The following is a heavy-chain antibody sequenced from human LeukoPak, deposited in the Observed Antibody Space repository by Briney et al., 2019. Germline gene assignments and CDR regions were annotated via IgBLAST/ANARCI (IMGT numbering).Heavy chain of an antibody. Sequence: GGSLRLSCAASGFTFSDYYMSWIRQAPGKGPEWVSCISSSGFTIYYADSLKGRFTISRDNAKKSLYLQMGSLRVDDTALYYCAREVTMLTSDYYFDLWGRGTLVTVSS. J-gene: IGHJ2*01. CDR3: AREVTMLTSDYYFDL. V-gene: IGHV3-11*04. CDR2: ISSSGFTI. D-gene: IGHD4-17*01. CDR1: GFTFSDYY.